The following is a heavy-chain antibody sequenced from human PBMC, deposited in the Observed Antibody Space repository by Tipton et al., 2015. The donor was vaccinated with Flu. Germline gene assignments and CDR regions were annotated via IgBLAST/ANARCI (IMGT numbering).Heavy chain of an antibody. Sequence: SLRLSCAASGFTLSDYWMHWVRQVPGKGLECVSRISSDGSSTSYADSVKGRFTISRDNAKNTLYLQMNSLRAEDTAVYYCARDGHYSYANTFDYWSQGTLVTVSS. CDR3: ARDGHYSYANTFDY. V-gene: IGHV3-74*01. D-gene: IGHD5-18*01. CDR2: ISSDGSST. J-gene: IGHJ4*01. CDR1: GFTLSDYW.